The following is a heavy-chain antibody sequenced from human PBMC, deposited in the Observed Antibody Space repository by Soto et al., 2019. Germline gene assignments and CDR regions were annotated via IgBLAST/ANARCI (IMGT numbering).Heavy chain of an antibody. CDR2: IIPIPGTA. V-gene: IGHV1-69*01. Sequence: QVQLVQSGAEVKKPGSSVKVSCKASGGTFGSYAISWVRQAPGQGLEWMGGIIPIPGTANYAQKFQGRVTIAADESTSTAYMELRSLRSDDTAVYYCARSQGSSTSLEIYYYYYYGMDVWGQGTTVTVSS. CDR1: GGTFGSYA. J-gene: IGHJ6*02. CDR3: ARSQGSSTSLEIYYYYYYGMDV. D-gene: IGHD2-2*01.